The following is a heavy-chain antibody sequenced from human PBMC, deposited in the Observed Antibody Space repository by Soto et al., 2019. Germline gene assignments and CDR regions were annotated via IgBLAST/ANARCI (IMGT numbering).Heavy chain of an antibody. CDR1: GFIVSSNY. Sequence: GGSLRLSCAASGFIVSSNYMSWVRQAPGKGLEWVSIIYSGGSTFYADSVKGRFTISRDNSKNTLYLQMNSLRAEDTAVYYCARGPSVRGGYYEGHFDYWGQGTHVTVSS. V-gene: IGHV3-53*01. J-gene: IGHJ4*02. CDR3: ARGPSVRGGYYEGHFDY. D-gene: IGHD3-22*01. CDR2: IYSGGST.